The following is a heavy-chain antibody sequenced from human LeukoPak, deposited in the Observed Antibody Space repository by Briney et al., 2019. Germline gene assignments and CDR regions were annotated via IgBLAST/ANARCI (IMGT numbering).Heavy chain of an antibody. Sequence: SETLSLTCTVSVGSISHYYWSWIRQPAGKGLEWIGRIYTIRNTSYNPSLKSRVTISEDKSKNQFLLNLGSVTATDTAVYYCAGPSDASGNFYYDFWGQGILVTVSS. J-gene: IGHJ4*02. V-gene: IGHV4-4*07. CDR2: IYTIRNT. CDR1: VGSISHYY. CDR3: AGPSDASGNFYYDF. D-gene: IGHD3-10*01.